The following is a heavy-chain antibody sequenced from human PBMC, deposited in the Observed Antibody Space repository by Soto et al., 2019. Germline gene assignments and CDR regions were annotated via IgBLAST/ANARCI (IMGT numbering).Heavy chain of an antibody. D-gene: IGHD3-10*01. J-gene: IGHJ5*02. CDR3: ARRMNYYGSGKWFDP. Sequence: ASVKVSCKTSGYSFTTYGISWVRQAPGQGLEWMGWISAYNGNTNYAQKLQDRVTMTTDTSTSTAYMELRSLRSDDTAVYYCARRMNYYGSGKWFDPWGQGTLVTVSS. V-gene: IGHV1-18*01. CDR1: GYSFTTYG. CDR2: ISAYNGNT.